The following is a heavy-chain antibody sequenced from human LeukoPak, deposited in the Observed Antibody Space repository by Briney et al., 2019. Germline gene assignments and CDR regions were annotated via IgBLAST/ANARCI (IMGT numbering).Heavy chain of an antibody. CDR1: EFTISRYW. CDR3: ARGWNTTPRSGFDI. J-gene: IGHJ3*02. Sequence: GGSLRLSCAASEFTISRYWMHWVRQAPGKGLVWVSNINNDGSITTYADSVKGRFTISRDNVKNTLFLQMNSLGAEDTALYYCARGWNTTPRSGFDIWGLGTMVTISS. V-gene: IGHV3-74*01. CDR2: INNDGSIT. D-gene: IGHD1/OR15-1a*01.